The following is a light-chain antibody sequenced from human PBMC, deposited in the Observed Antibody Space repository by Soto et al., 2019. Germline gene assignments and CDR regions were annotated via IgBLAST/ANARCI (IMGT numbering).Light chain of an antibody. CDR3: QQFNTYPIT. J-gene: IGKJ5*01. CDR2: DVS. Sequence: AIQLTQSPSSLSASVGDRVTITCRASQDIRGALAWYQQKPGKPPKLLIFDVSSFQSGVSSRFSGSGSGTDFTLTISSLQAEDFATYYCQQFNTYPITFGQGTRLEIK. CDR1: QDIRGA. V-gene: IGKV1-13*02.